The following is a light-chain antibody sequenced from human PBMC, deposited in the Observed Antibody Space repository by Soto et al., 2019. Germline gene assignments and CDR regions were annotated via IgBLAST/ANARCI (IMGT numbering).Light chain of an antibody. V-gene: IGKV3-20*01. Sequence: EIVLTQSPGTLSLSPGESATLFCRASQTVSSSCLAWYQQKPGQAPRLLIYGVSSRATGIPDRFSGSGSGTYFTLTISRLQPEDFAGYYCQHYDNSAALTFGGGTNVEIK. CDR1: QTVSSSC. J-gene: IGKJ4*01. CDR3: QHYDNSAALT. CDR2: GVS.